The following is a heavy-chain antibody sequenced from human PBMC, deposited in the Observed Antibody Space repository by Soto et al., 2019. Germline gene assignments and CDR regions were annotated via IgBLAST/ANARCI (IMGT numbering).Heavy chain of an antibody. CDR2: ISGSGGST. Sequence: GGSLRLSCAASGFTFSSYAMSWVRQAPGKGLEWVSAISGSGGSTYYADSVKGRFTISRDNSKNTLYLQMNSLRAEDTAVYYCAKDMSGIAAAGTVFDIWGQGTMVTVSS. D-gene: IGHD6-13*01. CDR1: GFTFSSYA. CDR3: AKDMSGIAAAGTVFDI. J-gene: IGHJ3*02. V-gene: IGHV3-23*01.